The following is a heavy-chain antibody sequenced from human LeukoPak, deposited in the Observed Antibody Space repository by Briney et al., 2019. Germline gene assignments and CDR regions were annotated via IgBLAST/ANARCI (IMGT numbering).Heavy chain of an antibody. V-gene: IGHV3-64D*06. Sequence: PGGSLRLSCSVSGFTFSTYAMHWVRQAPGKGLEEVSAISTNGDRTYYTESVKGRFTISRDNSKNTLYLQMSSLRAEDTAVYYCVKDPQKSASYWGQGTLVTVSS. J-gene: IGHJ4*02. CDR3: VKDPQKSASY. CDR2: ISTNGDRT. CDR1: GFTFSTYA.